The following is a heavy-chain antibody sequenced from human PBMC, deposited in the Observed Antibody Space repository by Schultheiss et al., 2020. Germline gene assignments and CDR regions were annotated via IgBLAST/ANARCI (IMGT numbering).Heavy chain of an antibody. J-gene: IGHJ6*02. D-gene: IGHD6-6*01. V-gene: IGHV1-69*05. CDR1: GGTFSSYA. CDR2: IIPIFGTA. Sequence: SVTVSGKASGGTFSSYAISWVRQAPGQGLEWMGGIIPIFGTANYAQKFQERVTITRDMSTSTAYMELSSLRSEDTAVYYCARDALEYSSSEQGDGMDVWGQGTTVTVSS. CDR3: ARDALEYSSSEQGDGMDV.